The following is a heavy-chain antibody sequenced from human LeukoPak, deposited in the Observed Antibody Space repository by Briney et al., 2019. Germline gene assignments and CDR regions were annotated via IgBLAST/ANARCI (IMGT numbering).Heavy chain of an antibody. J-gene: IGHJ4*02. CDR1: EYSFNSNW. D-gene: IGHD4-17*01. Sequence: GASLKISCKASEYSFNSNWIGGERQVPGKGLEWKGLVYPGDSHNKYRPSFQGQVTTPANKSISTAYLQWSCLKASDTAMYCCARAPDGDYGDYLGPYFDYWGQGTLVTVSS. CDR3: ARAPDGDYGDYLGPYFDY. CDR2: VYPGDSHN. V-gene: IGHV5-51*01.